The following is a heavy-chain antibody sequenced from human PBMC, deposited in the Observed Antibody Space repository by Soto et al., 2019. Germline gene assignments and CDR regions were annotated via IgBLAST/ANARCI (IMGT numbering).Heavy chain of an antibody. CDR3: ASPLGYCSSTSCRGDV. J-gene: IGHJ6*02. Sequence: QVQLQQWGAGLLKPSETLSLTCAVYGGSFSGYYWGWIRQPPGKGLEWIGEINHSGSTNYNPSLKSRVTISVDTSKSQFSLKLSSVTAADTAVYYCASPLGYCSSTSCRGDVWGQGTTVTVSS. CDR2: INHSGST. D-gene: IGHD2-2*01. CDR1: GGSFSGYY. V-gene: IGHV4-34*01.